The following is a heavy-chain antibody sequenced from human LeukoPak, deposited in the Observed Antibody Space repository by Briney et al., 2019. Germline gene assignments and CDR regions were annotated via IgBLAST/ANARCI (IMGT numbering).Heavy chain of an antibody. V-gene: IGHV3-7*01. CDR2: IKQDGSEK. J-gene: IGHJ4*02. CDR1: GFSFSSSW. D-gene: IGHD5-24*01. Sequence: GGSLRLSCAASGFSFSSSWMNWVRQAPGKGLEWVANIKQDGSEKYYVDSVKGRFTISRDNAKNSLYLQMNSLRAEDTAVYYCARDRGWLQFDSWGQGTLVTVSS. CDR3: ARDRGWLQFDS.